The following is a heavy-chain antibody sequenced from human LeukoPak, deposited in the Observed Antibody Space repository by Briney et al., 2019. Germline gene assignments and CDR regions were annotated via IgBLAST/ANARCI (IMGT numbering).Heavy chain of an antibody. CDR3: ARASNPDVDTASSNAFDI. CDR2: ISFDGSNR. V-gene: IGHV3-30*04. CDR1: GFTFSSA. Sequence: PGGSLRLSCAASGFTFSSAMHWVRQPPGKGLERVAVISFDGSNRYYADSVKGRFTISRDNSRNTLYLQMDSLRREDTAVYSCARASNPDVDTASSNAFDIWGQGTMVTVSS. D-gene: IGHD5-18*01. J-gene: IGHJ3*02.